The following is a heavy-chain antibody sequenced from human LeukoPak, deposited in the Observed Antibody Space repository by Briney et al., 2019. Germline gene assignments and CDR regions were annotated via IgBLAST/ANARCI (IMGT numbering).Heavy chain of an antibody. CDR1: GGSISSSSYY. CDR2: IYYSGST. J-gene: IGHJ4*02. V-gene: IGHV4-39*01. CDR3: ARIPLASSGWFLTYYFDY. Sequence: SETLSLTCTVSGGSISSSSYYWGWIRQPPGKGLEWIGSIYYSGSTYYNPSLKSRVTISVDTSKNQFSLKLSSVTAAGTAVYYCARIPLASSGWFLTYYFDYWGQGTLVTVSS. D-gene: IGHD6-19*01.